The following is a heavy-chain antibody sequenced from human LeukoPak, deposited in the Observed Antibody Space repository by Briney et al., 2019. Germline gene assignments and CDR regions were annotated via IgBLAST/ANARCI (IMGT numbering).Heavy chain of an antibody. V-gene: IGHV4-39*07. D-gene: IGHD3-10*01. CDR3: AKQTGSYKKYYFDY. J-gene: IGHJ4*02. Sequence: PSETLSLTCTVSGGSISSSSYYWGWIRQPPGKGLEWIGRIYYSGSTYYNPSLKSRFTISVETSKNQFSLKLSSVTPADTAVYHCAKQTGSYKKYYFDYWGQGTLVTVSS. CDR1: GGSISSSSYY. CDR2: IYYSGST.